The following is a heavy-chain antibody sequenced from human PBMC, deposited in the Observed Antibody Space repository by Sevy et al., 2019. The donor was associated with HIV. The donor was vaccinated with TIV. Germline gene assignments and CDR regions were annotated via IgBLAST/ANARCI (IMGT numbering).Heavy chain of an antibody. Sequence: SETLSLTCTVSGGSVYSSSYYWGWIRQPPGKGLEWIGNIYFSGSTYYNPSLQSRVTISVDTSKNQFSLERTPVTAADTAVYYCARLHYDPPYYYGMDVWGQGTTVTVSS. V-gene: IGHV4-39*01. CDR2: IYFSGST. J-gene: IGHJ6*02. CDR1: GGSVYSSSYY. CDR3: ARLHYDPPYYYGMDV. D-gene: IGHD3-3*01.